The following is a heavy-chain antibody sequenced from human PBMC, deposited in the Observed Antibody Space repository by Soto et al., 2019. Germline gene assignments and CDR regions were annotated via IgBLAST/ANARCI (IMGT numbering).Heavy chain of an antibody. CDR2: INHSGST. V-gene: IGHV4-34*01. CDR1: GGSFSGYY. CDR3: ARGMELVYGRDV. D-gene: IGHD6-13*01. J-gene: IGHJ6*02. Sequence: SETLSLTCAVYGGSFSGYYWSWIRQPPGKGLEWIGEINHSGSTNYNPSLKSRVTISVDTSKNQFSLKLSSVPAADTAVYYWARGMELVYGRDVWGQGTTVTVSS.